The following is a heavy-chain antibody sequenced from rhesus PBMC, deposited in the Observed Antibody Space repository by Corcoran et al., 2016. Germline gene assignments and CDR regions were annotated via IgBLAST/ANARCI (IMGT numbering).Heavy chain of an antibody. Sequence: QVQLQESGPGLVKPSETLPLTCAVSGASISSNSWSWLRQAPGMGLEWIGGICGSSGNTDYNPSLKSRVTISIDTSENQFSLRLYSVTAADTAVYYCARGGRCSRGVCQLDYWGQGVLVTVSS. J-gene: IGHJ4*01. D-gene: IGHD2-39*01. V-gene: IGHV4S2*01. CDR1: GASISSNS. CDR3: ARGGRCSRGVCQLDY. CDR2: ICGSSGNT.